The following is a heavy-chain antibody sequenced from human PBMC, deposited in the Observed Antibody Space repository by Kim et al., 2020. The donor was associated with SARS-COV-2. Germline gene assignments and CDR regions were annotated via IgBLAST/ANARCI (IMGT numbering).Heavy chain of an antibody. V-gene: IGHV4-59*08. CDR1: GGSISSYY. CDR3: ARRNRLTGYYYYYYGMDV. D-gene: IGHD3-9*01. J-gene: IGHJ6*02. CDR2: IYYSGST. Sequence: SETLSLTCTVSGGSISSYYWSWIRQPPGKGLEWIGYIYYSGSTNYNPSLKSRVTISVDTSKNQFSLKLSSVTAADTAVYYCARRNRLTGYYYYYYGMDVWGQGPTVTVSS.